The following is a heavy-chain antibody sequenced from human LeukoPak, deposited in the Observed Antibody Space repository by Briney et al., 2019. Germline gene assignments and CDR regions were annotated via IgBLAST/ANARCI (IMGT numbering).Heavy chain of an antibody. D-gene: IGHD3-22*01. CDR1: GYPFSSYA. CDR3: AKDGYYYDSSGYYSLGY. CDR2: ISGSGGRT. Sequence: GGSLRLSCAASGYPFSSYAMSWVRQAPGKGLEWVSAISGSGGRTYYADSVKGRFTISRDNSKNTLYLQMNSLRAEDTAVYYCAKDGYYYDSSGYYSLGYWGQGTLVTVSS. J-gene: IGHJ4*02. V-gene: IGHV3-23*01.